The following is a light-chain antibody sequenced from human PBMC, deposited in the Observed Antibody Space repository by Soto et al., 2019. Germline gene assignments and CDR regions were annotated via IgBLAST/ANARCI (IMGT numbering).Light chain of an antibody. V-gene: IGLV4-69*01. Sequence: QPVLTQSPSASASLGASVKLTCALSSGHSSYAIAWHQQQPETGPRALMKLNSDGSHTRGDGIPDRLSGSSSGAERYLTISSLQSEGEADYYCQTWGTGILVFGGGTKLTVL. CDR2: LNSDGSH. J-gene: IGLJ3*02. CDR1: SGHSSYA. CDR3: QTWGTGILV.